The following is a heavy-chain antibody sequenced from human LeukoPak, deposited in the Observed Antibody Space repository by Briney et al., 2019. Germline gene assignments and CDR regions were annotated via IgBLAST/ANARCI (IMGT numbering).Heavy chain of an antibody. CDR1: GYSFTSYW. CDR2: IYPGDSDT. V-gene: IGHV5-51*01. D-gene: IGHD3-22*01. Sequence: GESLKISCKGSGYSFTSYWIGWVRQVPGKGLEWMGIIYPGDSDTRYSPSFQGQVTISADKSISTAYLQWSRLKASDTALYYCARGSRLIYNWFDPWGQGTLVTVSS. J-gene: IGHJ5*02. CDR3: ARGSRLIYNWFDP.